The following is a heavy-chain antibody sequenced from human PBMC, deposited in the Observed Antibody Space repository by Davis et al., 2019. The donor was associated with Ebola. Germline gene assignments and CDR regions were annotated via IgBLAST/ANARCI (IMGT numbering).Heavy chain of an antibody. CDR3: AKGGNHPKYYYYGMDV. Sequence: GGSLRLSCATSGFMFGDHYMSWVRQAPGRGLEWIAYITSTGQTKYYADSVKGRFIISRDDAKSSVSLQMDGLRAEDTAVYYCAKGGNHPKYYYYGMDVWGQGTTVTVSS. V-gene: IGHV3-11*01. CDR2: ITSTGQTK. J-gene: IGHJ6*02. CDR1: GFMFGDHY.